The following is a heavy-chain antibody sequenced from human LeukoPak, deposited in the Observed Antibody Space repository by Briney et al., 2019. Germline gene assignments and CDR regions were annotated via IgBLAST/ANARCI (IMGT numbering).Heavy chain of an antibody. CDR1: GXTFSSYA. V-gene: IGHV3-30-3*01. D-gene: IGHD3-22*01. CDR2: ISYDGSNK. Sequence: GGSLRLSCAASGXTFSSYAMHWVRQAPGKGLEWVSVISYDGSNKYYADSVKGRFTISRDNSKNTLYLQMNSLRAEDTAVYYCARDRNYYDSSGYLDYWGQGTLVTVSS. J-gene: IGHJ4*02. CDR3: ARDRNYYDSSGYLDY.